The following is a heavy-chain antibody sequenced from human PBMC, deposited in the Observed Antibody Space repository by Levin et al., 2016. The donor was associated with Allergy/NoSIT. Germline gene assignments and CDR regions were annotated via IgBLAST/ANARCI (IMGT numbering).Heavy chain of an antibody. J-gene: IGHJ4*02. V-gene: IGHV3-23*01. CDR1: GFTFSGFA. CDR3: VKDRGEFVVGLAPGPFDV. D-gene: IGHD1-26*01. CDR2: INGRGVTT. Sequence: GESLKISCVASGFTFSGFAMSWVRQAPGKGLEWVSGINGRGVTTVYSDSVRGRLIISRDNSENTLFLQMNNVRVEDEALYYCVKDRGEFVVGLAPGPFDVWGQGTLVTVSS.